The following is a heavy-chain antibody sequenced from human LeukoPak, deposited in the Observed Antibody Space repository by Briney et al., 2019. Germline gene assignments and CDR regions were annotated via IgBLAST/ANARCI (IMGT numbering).Heavy chain of an antibody. CDR2: INHSGST. D-gene: IGHD6-13*01. CDR1: GVSFSGYY. V-gene: IGHV4-34*01. CDR3: ARGSKEAAAEVPQKHFDY. Sequence: SETLSLTCAVYGVSFSGYYWSWIRQPPGKGLEWIGEINHSGSTNYNPSLKSRVTISVDTSKNQFSLKLSSVTAADTAVYYCARGSKEAAAEVPQKHFDYWGQGTLVTVSS. J-gene: IGHJ4*02.